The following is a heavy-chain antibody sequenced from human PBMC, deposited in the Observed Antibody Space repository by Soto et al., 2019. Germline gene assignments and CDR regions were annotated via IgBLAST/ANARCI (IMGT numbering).Heavy chain of an antibody. Sequence: QVQLVQSGAEVKKPGASVKVSCKASGYTFTSYDINWVRQATGQGLEWMGWMNPNSGNTGYAQKFQGRVTMTRNTSISTAYMELSSLRSEDTVVYYCARVDCTNGVCYKQYNWFDPWGQGTLVTVSS. J-gene: IGHJ5*02. CDR3: ARVDCTNGVCYKQYNWFDP. D-gene: IGHD2-8*01. CDR2: MNPNSGNT. V-gene: IGHV1-8*01. CDR1: GYTFTSYD.